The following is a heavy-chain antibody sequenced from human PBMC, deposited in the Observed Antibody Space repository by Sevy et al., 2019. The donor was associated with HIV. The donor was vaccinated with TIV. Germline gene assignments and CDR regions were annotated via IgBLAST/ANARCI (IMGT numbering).Heavy chain of an antibody. CDR2: ISSSGSTI. J-gene: IGHJ6*02. D-gene: IGHD3-10*01. V-gene: IGHV3-48*03. CDR1: GFTFSSYE. CDR3: ARVGNGSGSSPYYYYYGMDV. Sequence: GGSLRLSCAASGFTFSSYEMNWVRQAPGKGLEWVSYISSSGSTIYYADSVKGRFTISRDNAKISLYLQMNSLRAEDTAVYYCARVGNGSGSSPYYYYYGMDVWGQGTTVTVSS.